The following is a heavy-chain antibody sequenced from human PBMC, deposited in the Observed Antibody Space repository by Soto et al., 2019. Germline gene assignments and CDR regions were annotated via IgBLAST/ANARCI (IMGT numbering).Heavy chain of an antibody. J-gene: IGHJ4*01. CDR1: GFTFSSYA. Sequence: HPGGSLRLSCAASGFTFSSYAMSWVRQAPGKGMEWISAITGSGHDTYHADSVKGRFTISRDNSNNMLFMQMNSLRAEDSAVYYSAKGSATVSPYYFHCWGHGSMVTVS. CDR2: ITGSGHDT. V-gene: IGHV3-23*01. D-gene: IGHD3-16*01. CDR3: AKGSATVSPYYFHC.